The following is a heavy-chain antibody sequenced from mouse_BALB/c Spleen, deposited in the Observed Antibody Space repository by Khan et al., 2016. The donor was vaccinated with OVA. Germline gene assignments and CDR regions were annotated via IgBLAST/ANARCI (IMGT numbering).Heavy chain of an antibody. D-gene: IGHD2-10*01. CDR2: IDPANGDV. Sequence: VQLQQSGADFVKPGASVKLSCTASGFNINDTYMHWINQRPQQGLVWIGRIDPANGDVSYDPKFQDKATIAADASSNTAYLQLSSLTSDDTAVYDCIRGAYSGLFAYWGQGTLVTVSA. V-gene: IGHV14-3*02. CDR1: GFNINDTY. CDR3: IRGAYSGLFAY. J-gene: IGHJ3*01.